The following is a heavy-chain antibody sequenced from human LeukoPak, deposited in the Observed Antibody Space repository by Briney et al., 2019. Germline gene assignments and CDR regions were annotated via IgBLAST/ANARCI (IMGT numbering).Heavy chain of an antibody. V-gene: IGHV6-1*01. CDR3: VRQYSSGWTYSFGMDV. J-gene: IGHJ6*02. CDR1: GDSVSSTSGA. D-gene: IGHD6-19*01. CDR2: TYYRSKWYN. Sequence: SQTLSLTCAISGDSVSSTSGAWHWIRQSPSRGLEWLGRTYYRSKWYNDYAVFVKSRIIVNPDTSKKQFSLQLNSVTPEDTAVYYCVRQYSSGWTYSFGMDVWGQGTTVTVSS.